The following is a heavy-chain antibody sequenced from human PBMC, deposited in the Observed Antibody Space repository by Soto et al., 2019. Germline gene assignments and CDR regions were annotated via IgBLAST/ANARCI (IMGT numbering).Heavy chain of an antibody. J-gene: IGHJ4*02. D-gene: IGHD3-10*01. CDR3: ARARFYGSGSYYNANAYYFDY. V-gene: IGHV1-69*01. CDR2: IIPIFGTA. Sequence: QGLEWMGGIIPIFGTANYAQKFQGRVTITADESTSTAYMELSSLRSEDTAVYYCARARFYGSGSYYNANAYYFDYWGQGTLVTVPQ.